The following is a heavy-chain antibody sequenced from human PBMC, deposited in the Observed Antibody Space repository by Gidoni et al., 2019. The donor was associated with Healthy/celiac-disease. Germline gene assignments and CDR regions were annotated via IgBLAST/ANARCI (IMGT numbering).Heavy chain of an antibody. J-gene: IGHJ2*01. D-gene: IGHD3-22*01. V-gene: IGHV3-23*01. CDR1: GFTFSSYA. Sequence: EVQLLESGGGLVQPGGSLRLSCAASGFTFSSYAMSWVRQAPGKGLEWVSAISGSGGSTYYADSVKGRFTISRDNSKNTLYLQMNSLRAEDTAVYYCAKDGDYYDSSGYPYWYFDLWGRGTLVTVSS. CDR2: ISGSGGST. CDR3: AKDGDYYDSSGYPYWYFDL.